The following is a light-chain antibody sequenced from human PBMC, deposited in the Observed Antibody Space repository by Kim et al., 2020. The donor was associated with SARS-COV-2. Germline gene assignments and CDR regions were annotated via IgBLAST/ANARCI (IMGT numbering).Light chain of an antibody. CDR1: QTVGNNF. J-gene: IGKJ1*01. CDR3: HQYDSSRQT. V-gene: IGKV3-20*01. CDR2: GAS. Sequence: ENVLTQSPGTLSLSPGETATLSCRASQTVGNNFLAWYQQKPGQAPRLLIFGASRRATGIQDRFSGSASGTDFTLTISRLEPEDFAVYYCHQYDSSRQTFGQGTKVDIK.